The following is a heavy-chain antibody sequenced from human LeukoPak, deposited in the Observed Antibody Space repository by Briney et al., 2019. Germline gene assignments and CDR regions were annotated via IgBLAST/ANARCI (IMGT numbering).Heavy chain of an antibody. CDR1: GGSISRGSSY. CDR2: IYTSGST. Sequence: PSETLSLTCTVSGGSISRGSSYWSWIRQPAGKGLEWIGRIYTSGSTNYNPSLKSRVTISVDTSKNQFSLKLSSVTAADTAVYYCARGPYCSSSSPIPCAFDIWGQGTMVTVSS. V-gene: IGHV4-61*02. CDR3: ARGPYCSSSSPIPCAFDI. D-gene: IGHD2-2*01. J-gene: IGHJ3*02.